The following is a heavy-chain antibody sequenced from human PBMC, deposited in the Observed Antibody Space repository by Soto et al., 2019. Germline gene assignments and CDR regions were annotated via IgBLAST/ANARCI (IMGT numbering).Heavy chain of an antibody. Sequence: PGGSLRLSCAASGFTFSSYAMSWVRQAPGKGLEWVSAISGSGGSTYYAGSVKGRFTISRDNSKNTLYLQMNSLRAEDTAVYYCAKSGLIAVAGHFDYWGQGTLVTVSS. J-gene: IGHJ4*02. V-gene: IGHV3-23*01. CDR2: ISGSGGST. D-gene: IGHD6-19*01. CDR1: GFTFSSYA. CDR3: AKSGLIAVAGHFDY.